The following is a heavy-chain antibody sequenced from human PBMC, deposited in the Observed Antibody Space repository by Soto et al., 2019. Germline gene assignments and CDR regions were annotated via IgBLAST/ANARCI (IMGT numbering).Heavy chain of an antibody. Sequence: SVKVSCKASGGTFSSYAISWVRQAPGQGLEWMGGIIPIFGTANYAQKFQGRVTITADESTSTAYMELSSLRSEDTAVYYCGRGWELRFDAFDIWGQGTMVTVSS. CDR2: IIPIFGTA. CDR1: GGTFSSYA. D-gene: IGHD1-26*01. J-gene: IGHJ3*02. CDR3: GRGWELRFDAFDI. V-gene: IGHV1-69*13.